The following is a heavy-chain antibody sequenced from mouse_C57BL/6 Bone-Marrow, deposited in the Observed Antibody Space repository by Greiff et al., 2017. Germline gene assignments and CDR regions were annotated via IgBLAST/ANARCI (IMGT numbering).Heavy chain of an antibody. CDR3: ARNYGNYYLFDY. D-gene: IGHD2-1*01. CDR1: GYTFTSYW. V-gene: IGHV1-64*01. CDR2: IHPNSGST. J-gene: IGHJ2*01. Sequence: QVQLQQPGAELVKPGASVKLSCKASGYTFTSYWMHWVKQRPGQGLEWIGMIHPNSGSTNYNEKFKSKATLTVDKSSSTAYMQLSSLTSEVSAVYYCARNYGNYYLFDYWGQGTTLTVSS.